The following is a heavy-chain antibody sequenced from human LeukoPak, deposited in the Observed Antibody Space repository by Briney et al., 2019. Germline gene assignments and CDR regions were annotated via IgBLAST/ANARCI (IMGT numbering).Heavy chain of an antibody. CDR2: MSYDEKYK. J-gene: IGHJ4*02. CDR3: TRDARLYKWDLLAY. CDR1: GFSFSNYA. V-gene: IGHV3-30*04. Sequence: PGGSLRLSCAASGFSFSNYAIHWVRQAPGKGLEWVAVMSYDEKYKIYADSVRGRFTISRDISKNTVYLQMDNLRPEDTAVYYCTRDARLYKWDLLAYWGQGTLVTVSS. D-gene: IGHD1-26*01.